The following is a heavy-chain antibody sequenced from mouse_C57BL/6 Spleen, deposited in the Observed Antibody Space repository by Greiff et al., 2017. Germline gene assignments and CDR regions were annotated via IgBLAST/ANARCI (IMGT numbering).Heavy chain of an antibody. CDR1: GYSFTGYF. J-gene: IGHJ4*01. CDR2: INPYNGDT. Sequence: VQLQQSGPELVKPGDSVKISCKASGYSFTGYFMNWVMQSHGKSLEWIGRINPYNGDTFYNQKFKGKATLTVDKSSSTAHMERRSLTSEDSAVYYCARRNYSNYAMDYWGQGTSVTVSS. CDR3: ARRNYSNYAMDY. D-gene: IGHD2-5*01. V-gene: IGHV1-20*01.